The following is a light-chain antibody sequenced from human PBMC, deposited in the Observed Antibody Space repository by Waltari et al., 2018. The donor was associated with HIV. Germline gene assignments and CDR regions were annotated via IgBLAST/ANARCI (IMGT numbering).Light chain of an antibody. CDR1: QSLKHTDGKTY. J-gene: IGKJ2*01. Sequence: DIVMTQTPPSLSVTPGQPASFSCNSSQSLKHTDGKTYLYLYLQRSGQSPRVLIYEVFKRYAGVPDRFSGSGSGTHFTLKIARVEAEDVGSYYCMQSLHLLYTFGQGTKLEIK. V-gene: IGKV2D-29*02. CDR3: MQSLHLLYT. CDR2: EVF.